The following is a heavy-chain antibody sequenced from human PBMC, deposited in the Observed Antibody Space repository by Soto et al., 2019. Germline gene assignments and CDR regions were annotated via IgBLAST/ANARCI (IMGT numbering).Heavy chain of an antibody. CDR3: AKADSNYAGRFSYFYMDV. Sequence: QVQLVQSGTEVKKPGASVKVSCKASGYTFRSYVISWVRQAPGQGPEWLGWISGYNGNTHYPQKFQGKVTMTTDTSTSTAYMELMSLRSADTAVYYCAKADSNYAGRFSYFYMDVWGTGTLVTFAS. V-gene: IGHV1-18*01. D-gene: IGHD4-4*01. CDR2: ISGYNGNT. CDR1: GYTFRSYV. J-gene: IGHJ6*03.